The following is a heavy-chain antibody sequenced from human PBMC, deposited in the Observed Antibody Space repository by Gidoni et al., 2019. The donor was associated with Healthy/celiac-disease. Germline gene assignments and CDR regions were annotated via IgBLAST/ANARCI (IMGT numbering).Heavy chain of an antibody. CDR3: AREGDCSGGSCYSGRFDY. CDR2: IKHSGST. CDR1: GGSFSGYY. D-gene: IGHD2-15*01. V-gene: IGHV4-34*01. Sequence: QVQLQQWGAGLLKPSEPLSLTCAVYGGSFSGYYWSWIRQAPGKGLEWIGEIKHSGSTNYNPSLKRRVTISVDTSKNQFAQKLSSVTAADTAVYYCAREGDCSGGSCYSGRFDYWGQGTLGNVSS. J-gene: IGHJ4*02.